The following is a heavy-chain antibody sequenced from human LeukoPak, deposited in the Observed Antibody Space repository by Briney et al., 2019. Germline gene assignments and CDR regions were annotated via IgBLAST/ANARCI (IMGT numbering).Heavy chain of an antibody. V-gene: IGHV1-46*01. CDR1: GYTFTSYY. CDR3: ATDRVVVPAARGGWFDP. J-gene: IGHJ5*02. CDR2: IDPSGGST. D-gene: IGHD2-2*01. Sequence: GASVKVSCEASGYTFTSYYMHWVRQAPGSGLEWMGIIDPSGGSTIYAQKFQGRVTMTRDMSTSTVYMQLSSLRSEDTAVYYCATDRVVVPAARGGWFDPWGQGTLVTVSS.